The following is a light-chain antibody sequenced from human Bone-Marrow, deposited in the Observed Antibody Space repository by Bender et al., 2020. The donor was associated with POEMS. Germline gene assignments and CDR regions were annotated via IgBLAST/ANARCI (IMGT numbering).Light chain of an antibody. CDR1: NSNIGSYS. J-gene: IGLJ2*01. V-gene: IGLV1-47*02. CDR2: NNN. CDR3: AAWDDILSGVV. Sequence: QSVLTQPPSASGTPGQRVTISCSGSNSNIGSYSVYWYQQLPGTAPKLLIFNNNQRPSGVPDRFSGSKSGTSASLAISGLRSEDEADYYCAAWDDILSGVVFGGGTKLPVL.